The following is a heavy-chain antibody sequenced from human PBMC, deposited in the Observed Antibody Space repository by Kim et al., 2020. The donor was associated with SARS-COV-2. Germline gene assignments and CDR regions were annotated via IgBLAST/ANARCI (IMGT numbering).Heavy chain of an antibody. J-gene: IGHJ4*02. Sequence: PSIKSRVTISVDTPKNQFSLRLSSVTAADTAVYYCARGGSSGTTEGYFDYWGQGTLVTVSS. V-gene: IGHV4-34*01. CDR3: ARGGSSGTTEGYFDY. D-gene: IGHD1-7*01.